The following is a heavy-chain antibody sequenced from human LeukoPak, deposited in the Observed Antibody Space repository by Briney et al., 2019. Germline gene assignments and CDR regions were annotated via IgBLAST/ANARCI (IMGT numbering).Heavy chain of an antibody. Sequence: PGGSLRLSWAASGXSFNDAWLSWVRQAPGKGLEWVGRIKRKTDGGTTDYAAPVKGRFTISRDDSKASLYLQMNNLKTEDTAVYYCTTDTRRVVVPKWGQGTLVTVSS. CDR1: GXSFNDAW. CDR3: TTDTRRVVVPK. D-gene: IGHD2-15*01. CDR2: IKRKTDGGTT. V-gene: IGHV3-15*01. J-gene: IGHJ4*02.